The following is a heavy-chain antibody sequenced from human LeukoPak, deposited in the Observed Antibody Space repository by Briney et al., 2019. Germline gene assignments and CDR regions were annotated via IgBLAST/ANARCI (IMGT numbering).Heavy chain of an antibody. Sequence: PGGSLRLSCAASGFTFSSYGMHWVRQAPGKGLEWVAVIWYDGSNEYYADSVKGRFTISRDNSKNTLYLQMNSLRAEDTAVYYCAREGYCSSTSCHKQIDYWGQGTLVTVSS. D-gene: IGHD2-2*01. J-gene: IGHJ4*02. CDR1: GFTFSSYG. CDR3: AREGYCSSTSCHKQIDY. V-gene: IGHV3-33*01. CDR2: IWYDGSNE.